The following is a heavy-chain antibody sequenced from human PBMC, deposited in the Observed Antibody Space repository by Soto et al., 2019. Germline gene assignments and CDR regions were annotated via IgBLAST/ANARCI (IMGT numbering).Heavy chain of an antibody. J-gene: IGHJ4*02. D-gene: IGHD4-17*01. Sequence: GGSLRLSCAASGFTVSSNYMSWVRQAPGKGLEWVSVIYSGGSTYYADSVKGRFTISRHNSKNTLYLQMNSLRAEDTAVYYCARGLDYGDYYFDYWGQGTLVTVSS. V-gene: IGHV3-53*04. CDR3: ARGLDYGDYYFDY. CDR1: GFTVSSNY. CDR2: IYSGGST.